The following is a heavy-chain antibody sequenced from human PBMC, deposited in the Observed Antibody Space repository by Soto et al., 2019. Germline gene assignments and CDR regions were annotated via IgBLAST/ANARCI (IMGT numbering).Heavy chain of an antibody. Sequence: PSETLSLTCTVSGGSISSGGYYWSWIRQHPGKGLEWIGYIYYSGSTYYNPSLKIRVTISVDTSKNQFSLKLSSVTAADTAVYYCARGPITMVRGVIREGNLEFDPWGQGTLVTVSS. D-gene: IGHD3-10*01. J-gene: IGHJ5*02. CDR1: GGSISSGGYY. CDR2: IYYSGST. CDR3: ARGPITMVRGVIREGNLEFDP. V-gene: IGHV4-31*03.